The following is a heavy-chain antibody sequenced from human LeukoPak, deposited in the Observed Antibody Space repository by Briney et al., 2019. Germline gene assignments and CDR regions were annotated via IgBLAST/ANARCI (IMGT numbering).Heavy chain of an antibody. J-gene: IGHJ4*02. D-gene: IGHD3-3*01. CDR2: AYYSGTT. Sequence: SETLSLTCTVSGGSVDSRSHYWGWVRQTPGKGLEWIGSAYYSGTTFDNPSLKSRVAISVDTAKDQFSLKLTSVTAADTAVYYCTRHVGDFWSGTINSFDSWGQGTLVTVSS. CDR3: TRHVGDFWSGTINSFDS. V-gene: IGHV4-39*01. CDR1: GGSVDSRSHY.